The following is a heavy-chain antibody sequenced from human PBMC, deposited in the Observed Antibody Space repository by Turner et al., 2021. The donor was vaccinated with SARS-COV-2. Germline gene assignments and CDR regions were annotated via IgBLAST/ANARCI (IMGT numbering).Heavy chain of an antibody. CDR2: ISGRGESI. CDR3: AKYGWSSSSRGAVDL. V-gene: IGHV3-23*01. J-gene: IGHJ3*01. CDR1: GVTFSTYA. D-gene: IGHD6-13*01. Sequence: EVQLLASGGGLVQPGGSLRLSGAASGVTFSTYAMNWVRQAPGKGLEWVSVISGRGESIYYADPVKGRFTISRDNSKNTVHLQMNSLRADDTAVYYCAKYGWSSSSRGAVDLWGHGTMVTVSS.